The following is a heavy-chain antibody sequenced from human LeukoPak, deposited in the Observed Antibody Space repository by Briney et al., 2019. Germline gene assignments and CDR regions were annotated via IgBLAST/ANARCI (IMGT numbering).Heavy chain of an antibody. CDR2: IYYSGST. CDR3: ARGSVVKGGFDY. Sequence: SETLSLTCTVSGGSISSYYWSWIRQPPGKGLEWIGYIYYSGSTNYNPSLKSRVTISVDTSKNQFSLKLSSVTAADTAVYYCARGSVVKGGFDYWGQGTLVTVSS. CDR1: GGSISSYY. D-gene: IGHD4-23*01. V-gene: IGHV4-59*01. J-gene: IGHJ4*02.